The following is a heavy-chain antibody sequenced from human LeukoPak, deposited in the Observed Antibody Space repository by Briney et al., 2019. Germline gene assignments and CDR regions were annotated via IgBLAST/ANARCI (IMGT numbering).Heavy chain of an antibody. J-gene: IGHJ4*02. CDR2: INHSGST. D-gene: IGHD3-10*01. Sequence: PSETLSLTCAVYGGSFSGYDWSWIRQPPGKGLEWIGEINHSGSTNYNPSLKSRVTISVDTSKNQFSLKLSSVTAADTAVYYCARVRMVRVFDYWGQGTLVTVSS. CDR1: GGSFSGYD. V-gene: IGHV4-34*01. CDR3: ARVRMVRVFDY.